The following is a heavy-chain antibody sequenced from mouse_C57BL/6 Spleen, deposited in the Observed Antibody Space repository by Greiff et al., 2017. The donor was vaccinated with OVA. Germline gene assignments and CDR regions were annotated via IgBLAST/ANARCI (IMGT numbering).Heavy chain of an antibody. CDR2: IYPRSGNT. Sequence: QVQLQQSGAELARPGASVKLSCKASGYTFTSYGISWVKQRTGQGLEWIGEIYPRSGNTYYNEKFKGKATLTADKSSSTAYMELRSLTSEDSAVYFCARDYSNPWYFDVWGTGTTVTVSS. CDR1: GYTFTSYG. J-gene: IGHJ1*03. V-gene: IGHV1-81*01. CDR3: ARDYSNPWYFDV. D-gene: IGHD2-5*01.